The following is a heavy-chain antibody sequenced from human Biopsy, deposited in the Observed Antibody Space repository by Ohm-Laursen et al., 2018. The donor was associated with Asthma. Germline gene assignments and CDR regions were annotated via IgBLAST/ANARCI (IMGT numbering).Heavy chain of an antibody. V-gene: IGHV3-30*03. Sequence: SLRLSCTASGFSFSRYGMHWVRQAPGKGLEWVAVISFDGSNKYYGDSVKGRFTIARDNSKNTVYLDISSLRIEDTAVFYCGIVVAANPFQGDCWGQGTLVTVSS. CDR1: GFSFSRYG. CDR2: ISFDGSNK. CDR3: GIVVAANPFQGDC. J-gene: IGHJ4*02. D-gene: IGHD2-15*01.